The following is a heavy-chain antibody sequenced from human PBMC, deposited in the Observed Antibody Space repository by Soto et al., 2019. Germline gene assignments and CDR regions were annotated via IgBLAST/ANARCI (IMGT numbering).Heavy chain of an antibody. CDR3: ASEGVAPYYYYGMDV. Sequence: ASVKVSCKASGYTFTSYGISWVRQAPGQRLEWMGWINAGNGNTKYAQTFQGRVTITRDTSTSTVHMEVRSLRSDDTAVYYCASEGVAPYYYYGMDVWGQGTPVTVSS. CDR2: INAGNGNT. CDR1: GYTFTSYG. D-gene: IGHD5-12*01. V-gene: IGHV1-18*01. J-gene: IGHJ6*02.